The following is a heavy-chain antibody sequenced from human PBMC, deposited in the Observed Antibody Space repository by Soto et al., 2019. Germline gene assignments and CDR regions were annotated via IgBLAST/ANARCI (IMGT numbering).Heavy chain of an antibody. Sequence: PSETLSLTCTVSGGSISSSSYYWGWIRQPPGKGLEWIGSIYYSGSTYYNPSLKSRVTISVDTSKNQFSLKLSSVTAADTAVYSCARLDSSWIGNIDYWGQGTLVTVSS. CDR3: ARLDSSWIGNIDY. D-gene: IGHD6-13*01. CDR2: IYYSGST. J-gene: IGHJ4*02. CDR1: GGSISSSSYY. V-gene: IGHV4-39*01.